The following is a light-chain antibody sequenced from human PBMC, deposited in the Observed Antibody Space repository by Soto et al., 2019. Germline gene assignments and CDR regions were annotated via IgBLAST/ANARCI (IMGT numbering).Light chain of an antibody. V-gene: IGKV3-20*01. Sequence: EIVLTQSPGTLSLSPGERATLSCTASQSVTSSCLAWYQRKPVQAPRLLIHTTSIRATDIPDKFGGSGSGTDFTLTISRLEPQDSAVYYCQQCGGSPLFSFGPGTRVDI. J-gene: IGKJ3*01. CDR1: QSVTSSC. CDR2: TTS. CDR3: QQCGGSPLFS.